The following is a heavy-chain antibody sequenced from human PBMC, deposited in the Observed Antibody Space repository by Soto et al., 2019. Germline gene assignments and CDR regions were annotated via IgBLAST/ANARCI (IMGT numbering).Heavy chain of an antibody. J-gene: IGHJ6*02. Sequence: GGSLRLSCAASGFTFISYGMHWGRQAPGKGLEWVAVISYDGSNKYYADSVKGRFTISRDNSKNTLYLQMNSLRAEDTAVYYCAKGIYGDYISYGMDVWGQGTTVTVSS. V-gene: IGHV3-30*18. CDR2: ISYDGSNK. CDR1: GFTFISYG. CDR3: AKGIYGDYISYGMDV. D-gene: IGHD4-17*01.